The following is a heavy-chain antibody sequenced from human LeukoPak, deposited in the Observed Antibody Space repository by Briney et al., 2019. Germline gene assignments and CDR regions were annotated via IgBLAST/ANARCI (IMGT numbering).Heavy chain of an antibody. J-gene: IGHJ4*02. CDR3: ARANIPTTVVTQAGYFDY. Sequence: SETLSLTCTVSGYSISSGYYWGWIRQPPGKGLEWIGSIYHSGSTYYNPSLKSRVTISVDTSKNQFSLKLSSVTAADTAVYYCARANIPTTVVTQAGYFDYWGQGTLVTVSS. CDR2: IYHSGST. V-gene: IGHV4-38-2*02. CDR1: GYSISSGYY. D-gene: IGHD4-23*01.